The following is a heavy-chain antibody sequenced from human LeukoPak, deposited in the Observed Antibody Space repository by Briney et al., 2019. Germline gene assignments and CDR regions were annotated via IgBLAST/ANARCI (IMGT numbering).Heavy chain of an antibody. V-gene: IGHV1-24*01. CDR2: FDPEDGET. CDR3: ATSYGSGSYWFDP. J-gene: IGHJ5*02. Sequence: ASVKVSCKVSGYTLTELSMHWVRQAPGKGLEWMGGFDPEDGETIYAQKFQGRVTMTEDTSTETAYMELSSLRSEDTAVYYCATSYGSGSYWFDPWGQGTLVTVSS. D-gene: IGHD3-10*01. CDR1: GYTLTELS.